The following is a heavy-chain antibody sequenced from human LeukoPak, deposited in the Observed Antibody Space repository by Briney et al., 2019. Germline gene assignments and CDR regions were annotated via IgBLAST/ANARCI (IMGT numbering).Heavy chain of an antibody. D-gene: IGHD6-13*01. CDR2: INQNGGEK. V-gene: IGHV3-7*01. CDR3: ARYGTAAGLYFDL. J-gene: IGHJ4*01. CDR1: GFTFSDYW. Sequence: GGSLRLSCAVSGFTFSDYWMNWVRQAPGKGLECVASINQNGGEKSYVDSVKGRFTISRDNPKNSLYLQMSSLRAEDTAVYYCARYGTAAGLYFDLWGQRTLVTVSS.